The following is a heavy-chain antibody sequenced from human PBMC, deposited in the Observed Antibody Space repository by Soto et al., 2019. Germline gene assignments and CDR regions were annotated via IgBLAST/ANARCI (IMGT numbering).Heavy chain of an antibody. V-gene: IGHV4-59*12. CDR3: ARDGYSRYAFDI. D-gene: IGHD4-4*01. CDR2: IYYSGST. CDR1: GGSISSYY. Sequence: SETLSLTCTVSGGSISSYYWSWIRQPPGKGLEWIGYIYYSGSTNYNPSLKSRVTISVDTSKNQFSLKLSSVTAADTAVYYCARDGYSRYAFDIWGQGTMVTVSS. J-gene: IGHJ3*02.